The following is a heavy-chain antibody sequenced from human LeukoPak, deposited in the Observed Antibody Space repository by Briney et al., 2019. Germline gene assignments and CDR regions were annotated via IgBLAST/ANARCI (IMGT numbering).Heavy chain of an antibody. D-gene: IGHD3-22*01. J-gene: IGHJ4*02. CDR2: ISGSGGST. V-gene: IGHV3-23*01. CDR3: ATTTYYYDSSGQFDY. CDR1: GFTFDDYG. Sequence: GGSLRLSCAASGFTFDDYGMSWVRQAPGKWLEWVSAISGSGGSTYYADSVKGWFTISRDNSKNTLYLQMNSLRAEDTAVYYCATTTYYYDSSGQFDYWGQGTLVTVSS.